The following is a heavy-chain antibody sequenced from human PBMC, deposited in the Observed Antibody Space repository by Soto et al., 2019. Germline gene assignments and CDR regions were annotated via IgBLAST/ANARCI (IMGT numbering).Heavy chain of an antibody. D-gene: IGHD3-16*01. Sequence: GGSLRLSCAASGFTFSSYAVSWVRQAPGKGLERVSAFCGSGGSTYYADSVNGRFTVSRDNSKNTLYLQMNSLRAEDTAVYYCAGGFGSFDYWGQGTLVTVPS. J-gene: IGHJ4*02. CDR2: FCGSGGST. CDR1: GFTFSSYA. CDR3: AGGFGSFDY. V-gene: IGHV3-23*01.